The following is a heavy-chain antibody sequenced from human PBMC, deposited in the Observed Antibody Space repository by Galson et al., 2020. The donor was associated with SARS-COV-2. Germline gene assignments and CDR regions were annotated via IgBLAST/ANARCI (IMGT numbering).Heavy chain of an antibody. CDR1: GCTFSSYA. CDR2: IIPIFGTA. D-gene: IGHD5-18*01. V-gene: IGHV1-69*05. Sequence: ASVKVSCKASGCTFSSYAIRWVRQAPGQGLEWMGGIIPIFGTANYAQKFQGRVTITTDESTSTAYMELSSLRSEDTAVYYCARARSYGYWENAFDIWGQGTMVTVSS. CDR3: ARARSYGYWENAFDI. J-gene: IGHJ3*02.